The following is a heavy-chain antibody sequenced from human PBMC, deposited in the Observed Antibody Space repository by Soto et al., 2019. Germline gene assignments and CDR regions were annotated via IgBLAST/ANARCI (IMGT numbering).Heavy chain of an antibody. D-gene: IGHD5-18*01. V-gene: IGHV3-7*05. CDR1: GFTFSAYW. J-gene: IGHJ4*02. Sequence: HPGGSLRLSCAASGFTFSAYWMSWVRRAPGKGLGWVANIKEDGTEKYYLDSVKGRFSISRDNAKTSLYLQMNSLRAEDTAVYYCARKGKMYGYAYWGQGTLVTVSS. CDR2: IKEDGTEK. CDR3: ARKGKMYGYAY.